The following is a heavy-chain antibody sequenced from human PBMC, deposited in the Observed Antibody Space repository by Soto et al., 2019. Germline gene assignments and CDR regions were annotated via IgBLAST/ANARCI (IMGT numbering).Heavy chain of an antibody. Sequence: SETLSLTCTVSGGSFSNYYYTWIRQPAGKGLEWIGRIFTTGITNYNPSLKSRVTMSVDTSKRHFSLRLTSVTAADTAVYYCARQYSSGAGWFDSWGQGTLVTVSS. V-gene: IGHV4-4*07. D-gene: IGHD6-19*01. J-gene: IGHJ5*01. CDR1: GGSFSNYY. CDR3: ARQYSSGAGWFDS. CDR2: IFTTGIT.